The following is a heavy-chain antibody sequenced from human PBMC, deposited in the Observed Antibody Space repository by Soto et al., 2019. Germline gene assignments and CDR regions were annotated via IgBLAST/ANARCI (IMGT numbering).Heavy chain of an antibody. CDR3: ARGTIAAAGTRNYYYYGMDV. CDR2: ILPIFGTA. CDR1: GGTFSSYA. Sequence: QVQLVQSGAEVKKPGSSVKVSCKASGGTFSSYAISWVRQAPGQGLEWMGGILPIFGTANYAKKFQARVTTTADEATSTAYRELSSLRSEDTAVYYCARGTIAAAGTRNYYYYGMDVWGQGTTGTVSS. D-gene: IGHD6-13*01. V-gene: IGHV1-69*12. J-gene: IGHJ6*02.